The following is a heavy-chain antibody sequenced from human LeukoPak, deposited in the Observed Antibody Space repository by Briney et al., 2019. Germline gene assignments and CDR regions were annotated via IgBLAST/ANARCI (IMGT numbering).Heavy chain of an antibody. Sequence: ASETLSLTCTVSGGSISSGDYYWSWIRQPPGKGLEWIGEINHSGSTNYNTSLKSRVTISVDTSKNQFSLKLSSVTAADTAVYYCARAGGWYFDYWGQGTLVTVSS. CDR1: GGSISSGDYY. J-gene: IGHJ4*02. CDR2: INHSGST. CDR3: ARAGGWYFDY. D-gene: IGHD6-19*01. V-gene: IGHV4-39*07.